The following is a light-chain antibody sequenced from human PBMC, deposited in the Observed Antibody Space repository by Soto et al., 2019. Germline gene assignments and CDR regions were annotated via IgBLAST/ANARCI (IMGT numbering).Light chain of an antibody. CDR1: SSDVGGYNY. Sequence: QSALTQPASVSGSPGQSITISCTGTSSDVGGYNYVSWYQQHPGKAPKLMIYDVSNRPSGVSNRFSGSKSGNTASLTISGLQAEDEADYYCSSYTSSSPHVFGGGTQLTVL. J-gene: IGLJ2*01. V-gene: IGLV2-14*01. CDR3: SSYTSSSPHV. CDR2: DVS.